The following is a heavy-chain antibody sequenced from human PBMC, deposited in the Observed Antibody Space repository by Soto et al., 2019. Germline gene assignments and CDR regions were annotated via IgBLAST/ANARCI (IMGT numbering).Heavy chain of an antibody. CDR2: IIPIYGTA. J-gene: IGHJ5*01. Sequence: QVQLDQSGAEVKKPGSSVKVSCKASGGAFGTFAISWVRQAPGQGLEWMGGIIPIYGTAHYAQIFKGSVTISADASTDTGYMDVTSLTFADTSVYFCASQDPPRARYCTSYSCYDGWFESWGQGTLVTVST. D-gene: IGHD2-2*01. V-gene: IGHV1-69*01. CDR1: GGAFGTFA. CDR3: ASQDPPRARYCTSYSCYDGWFES.